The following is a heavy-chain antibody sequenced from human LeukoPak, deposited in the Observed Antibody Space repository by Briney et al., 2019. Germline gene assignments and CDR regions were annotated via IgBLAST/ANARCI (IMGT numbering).Heavy chain of an antibody. V-gene: IGHV3-23*01. CDR3: AKANYYDSSGYVDY. CDR2: ISGSGGST. J-gene: IGHJ4*02. CDR1: GFTFSSYA. D-gene: IGHD3-22*01. Sequence: GGSLRLSCAASGFTFSSYAMSWVRQAPGKGLEWVSAISGSGGSTYYADSVKGRFTISRDNSKDTLYLQMNSLRAEDTAVYYCAKANYYDSSGYVDYWGQGTLVTVSS.